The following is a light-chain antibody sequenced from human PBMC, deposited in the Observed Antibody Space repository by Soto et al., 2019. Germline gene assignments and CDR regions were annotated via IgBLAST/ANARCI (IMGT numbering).Light chain of an antibody. CDR3: QTWGTGFWV. J-gene: IGLJ3*02. CDR1: SGHSSYA. V-gene: IGLV4-69*01. Sequence: QLVLTQSPSASASLGASVKLTCILSSGHSSYAIAWHQQQPEKGPRYLIKLNSDGSYTKGDGIPDRFSGSSSGAEHYLTISNLQSEDEADYYCQTWGTGFWVFGGGTKVTVL. CDR2: LNSDGSY.